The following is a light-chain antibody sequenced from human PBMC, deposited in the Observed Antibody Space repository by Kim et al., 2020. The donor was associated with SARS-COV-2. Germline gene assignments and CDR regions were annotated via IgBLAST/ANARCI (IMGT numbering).Light chain of an antibody. Sequence: SYELTQPPSVSVSPGQTARITCSGDALPKKCAYWYQQKPGQAPVLVIYRDSERPSGIPERFSGSGSGTTVTLTISGVQAEDEADYYCQSADRSGTSSFGGGTKLTVL. CDR1: ALPKKC. CDR2: RDS. CDR3: QSADRSGTSS. V-gene: IGLV3-25*03. J-gene: IGLJ3*02.